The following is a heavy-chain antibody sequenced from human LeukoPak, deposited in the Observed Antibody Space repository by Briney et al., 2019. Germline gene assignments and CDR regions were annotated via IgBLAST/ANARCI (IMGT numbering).Heavy chain of an antibody. J-gene: IGHJ3*02. Sequence: KPSETLSLTCTVSGGSISSYYWSWIRQPPGKGLEWIAYISDIGSINYNPSLKSRVTMSVDTSKNQFSLKLSSVTAADTAVYYCARDETHYYGSGSYAFDIWGQGTMVTVSS. V-gene: IGHV4-59*12. CDR1: GGSISSYY. CDR3: ARDETHYYGSGSYAFDI. D-gene: IGHD3-10*01. CDR2: ISDIGSI.